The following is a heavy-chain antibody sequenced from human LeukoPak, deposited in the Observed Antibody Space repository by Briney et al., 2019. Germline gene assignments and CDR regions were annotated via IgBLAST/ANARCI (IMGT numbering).Heavy chain of an antibody. CDR3: ARGPTVVGAGSWFDP. CDR2: INHSGST. J-gene: IGHJ5*02. D-gene: IGHD1-26*01. Sequence: SETLSLTCAVFGGSFSDYYWSWIRQPPGKGLEWVGEINHSGSTNNNPSLKSRVTISVDTSKNQFSLKLSSMTAADTAVYYCARGPTVVGAGSWFDPWGQGTLVTVSS. CDR1: GGSFSDYY. V-gene: IGHV4-34*01.